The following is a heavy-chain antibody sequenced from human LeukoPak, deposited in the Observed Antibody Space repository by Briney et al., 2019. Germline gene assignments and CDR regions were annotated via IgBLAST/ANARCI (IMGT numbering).Heavy chain of an antibody. J-gene: IGHJ3*02. CDR2: ISGSGSFA. D-gene: IGHD2-2*02. CDR1: GFTFSNYV. V-gene: IGHV3-23*01. Sequence: GGSLRLSCAASGFTFSNYVMSGVRQAPGKGLEWVSVISGSGSFAYYADSVKGRFTISRDNSKYTMYLQMNGLRAEDTAVYYCAKCYSNHWSDAFDIWGQGTMVTVSS. CDR3: AKCYSNHWSDAFDI.